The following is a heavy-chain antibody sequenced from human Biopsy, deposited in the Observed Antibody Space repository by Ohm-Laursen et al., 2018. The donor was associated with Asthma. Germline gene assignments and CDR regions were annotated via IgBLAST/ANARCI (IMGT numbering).Heavy chain of an antibody. D-gene: IGHD3-22*01. Sequence: SLRLSCAALGFAVSRDHMFWVSQAPGKGLEWVSVIYSGGTSHTADSVRGRFIISRDYSKNTLYLQMHSLRAEDTAVYYCARGDSSNWSHYYFDYWGQGTLVTVSS. CDR2: IYSGGTS. CDR3: ARGDSSNWSHYYFDY. V-gene: IGHV3-53*01. CDR1: GFAVSRDH. J-gene: IGHJ4*02.